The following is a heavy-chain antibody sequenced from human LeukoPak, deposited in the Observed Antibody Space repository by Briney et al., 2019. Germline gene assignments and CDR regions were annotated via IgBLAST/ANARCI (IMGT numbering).Heavy chain of an antibody. CDR1: GCTFSSYG. CDR2: IRYDGSNK. CDR3: AKDDCSSTSCAFDY. Sequence: GGSLRLSCAASGCTFSSYGMHWVRQAPGKGLEWVAFIRYDGSNKYYADSVKGRFTISRDNSKNTLYLQMNSLRAEDTAVYYCAKDDCSSTSCAFDYWGQGTLVTVSS. V-gene: IGHV3-30*02. D-gene: IGHD2-2*01. J-gene: IGHJ4*02.